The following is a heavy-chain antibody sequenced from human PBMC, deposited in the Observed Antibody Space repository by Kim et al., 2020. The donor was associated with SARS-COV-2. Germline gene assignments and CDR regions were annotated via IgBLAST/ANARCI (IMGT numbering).Heavy chain of an antibody. Sequence: ASVKVSCKASGYTFTSYDINWVRQATGQGLEWMGWMNPNSGNTGYAQKFQGRVTMTRNTSISTAYMELSSLRSEDTAVYYCARGQRGGYQLLFYYYYGMDVWGQGTTVTVSS. V-gene: IGHV1-8*01. CDR1: GYTFTSYD. CDR2: MNPNSGNT. CDR3: ARGQRGGYQLLFYYYYGMDV. D-gene: IGHD2-2*01. J-gene: IGHJ6*02.